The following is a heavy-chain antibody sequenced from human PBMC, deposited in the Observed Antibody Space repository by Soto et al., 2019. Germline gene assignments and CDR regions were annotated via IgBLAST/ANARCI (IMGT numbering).Heavy chain of an antibody. CDR1: GGSISSGGYY. CDR2: IYYSGST. D-gene: IGHD3-3*01. J-gene: IGHJ6*02. Sequence: PSETLSLTCTVSGGSISSGGYYWGWIRQHPGKGLEWIGYIYYSGSTYYNPSLKSRVTISVDTSKNQFSLKLSSVTAADTAVYYCARGLGRKNVLRFLEWLLPDYYYYGMDVWGQGTTVTVSS. CDR3: ARGLGRKNVLRFLEWLLPDYYYYGMDV. V-gene: IGHV4-31*03.